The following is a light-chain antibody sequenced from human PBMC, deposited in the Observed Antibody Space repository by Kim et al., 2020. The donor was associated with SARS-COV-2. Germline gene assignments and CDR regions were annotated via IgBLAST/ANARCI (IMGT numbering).Light chain of an antibody. CDR3: QQYNDYPIT. J-gene: IGKJ5*01. CDR2: AAS. V-gene: IGKV1D-16*01. CDR1: QGIGSR. Sequence: ASVGDRVTITCRASQGIGSRLVWYQQKPEKAPKPLIYAASTLQSGVPSRFSGSGSGSDFTLTITRLQPEDSATYYCQQYNDYPITFGQGTRLEIK.